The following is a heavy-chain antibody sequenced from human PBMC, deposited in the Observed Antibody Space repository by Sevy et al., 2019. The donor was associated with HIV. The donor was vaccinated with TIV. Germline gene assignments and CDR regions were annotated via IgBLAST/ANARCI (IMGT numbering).Heavy chain of an antibody. V-gene: IGHV3-23*01. J-gene: IGHJ3*02. CDR1: GFTFSSYA. Sequence: GGSLRLSCAASGFTFSSYAMSWVRQAPGKGLEWVSAISGSGGSTYYADSVKGRFTISRDNSKNTLYLQMNSLRAEDTAVYYCAKTRVSAHLNESNAFDIWGQGTMVTDSS. CDR2: ISGSGGST. D-gene: IGHD2-15*01. CDR3: AKTRVSAHLNESNAFDI.